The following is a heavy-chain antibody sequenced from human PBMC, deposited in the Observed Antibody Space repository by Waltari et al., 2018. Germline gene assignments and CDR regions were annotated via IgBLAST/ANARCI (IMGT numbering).Heavy chain of an antibody. CDR3: ARGLDFWSGPNPRYYYYYMDV. V-gene: IGHV4-59*01. Sequence: QVQLQESGPGLVKPSETLSLTCTVSGGSISSYYWRWIRQPPGKGLEWIVYIYYSGSTNYNPSLKSRVTISVDTSKNQFSLKLSSVTAADTAVYYCARGLDFWSGPNPRYYYYYMDVWGKGTTVTVSS. CDR2: IYYSGST. J-gene: IGHJ6*03. D-gene: IGHD3-3*01. CDR1: GGSISSYY.